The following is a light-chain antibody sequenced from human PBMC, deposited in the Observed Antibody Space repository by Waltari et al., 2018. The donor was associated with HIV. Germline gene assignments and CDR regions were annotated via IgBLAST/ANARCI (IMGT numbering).Light chain of an antibody. CDR3: QQYNNWPPWT. J-gene: IGKJ1*01. V-gene: IGKV3-15*01. CDR2: DAS. CDR1: RRVSSN. Sequence: VVMTQSPATLSVAPGERVTLSCRARRRVSSNLAWEQQTPGPAPRLRIYDASTRASGIPARFSGSWSWTDFTRTITSLQSEDFAVYYCQQYNNWPPWTFGQGTRAQI.